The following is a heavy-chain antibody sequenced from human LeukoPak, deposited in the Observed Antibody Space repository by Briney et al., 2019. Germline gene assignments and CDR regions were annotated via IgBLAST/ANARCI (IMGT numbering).Heavy chain of an antibody. CDR1: GYTFTGYY. D-gene: IGHD5-12*01. J-gene: IGHJ3*01. V-gene: IGHV1-2*06. CDR2: INPNSGGT. CDR3: ARVDSGHDYGPS. Sequence: VASVKVSCKASGYTFTGYYMHWVRQAPGQGLEWMGRINPNSGGTNYAQKFQGRVTMTRDTSISTAYMELSRLISDDTAVYYCARVDSGHDYGPSWGQGTMVTVSS.